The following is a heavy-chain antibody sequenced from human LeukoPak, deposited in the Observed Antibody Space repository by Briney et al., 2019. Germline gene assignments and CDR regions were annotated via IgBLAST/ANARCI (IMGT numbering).Heavy chain of an antibody. D-gene: IGHD3-10*02. CDR3: AKCPSLICSHDNWFDP. Sequence: AGSLRLSCAASGFTFSSYARSWVRQAPGKGLEWVSAISGSGGSTYYADSVKGRFTISRDNSKNTLYLQMTSLRAEDTAVYYCAKCPSLICSHDNWFDPWGQGTLVTVSS. J-gene: IGHJ5*02. CDR2: ISGSGGST. V-gene: IGHV3-23*01. CDR1: GFTFSSYA.